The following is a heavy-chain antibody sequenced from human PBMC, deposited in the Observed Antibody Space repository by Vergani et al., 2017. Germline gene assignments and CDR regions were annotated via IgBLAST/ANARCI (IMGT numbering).Heavy chain of an antibody. CDR2: ISSSSSYI. J-gene: IGHJ4*02. CDR1: GFTFSSYS. CDR3: ARDSAAAGTPVDY. D-gene: IGHD6-13*01. V-gene: IGHV3-21*01. Sequence: EVQLVESGGGLVKPGGSLRLSCAASGFTFSSYSMNWVRQAPGKGLEWVSSISSSSSYIYYADSVKGRFTISRDNAKNSLYLQMNSLRAEDTAVYYCARDSAAAGTPVDYWGQGTLVTVSS.